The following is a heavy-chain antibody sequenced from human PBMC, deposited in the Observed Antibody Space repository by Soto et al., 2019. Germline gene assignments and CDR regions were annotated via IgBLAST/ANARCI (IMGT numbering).Heavy chain of an antibody. D-gene: IGHD2-21*01. CDR1: GFTFSSYG. CDR2: ISYDGSNK. J-gene: IGHJ4*02. CDR3: AKSVGLWWEPESY. Sequence: PGGSLRLSCAASGFTFSSYGMHWVRQAPGKGLEWVAVISYDGSNKYYADSVKGRFTISRDNSKNTLYLQMNSLRAEDTAVYYCAKSVGLWWEPESYWGQGTLVTVSS. V-gene: IGHV3-30*18.